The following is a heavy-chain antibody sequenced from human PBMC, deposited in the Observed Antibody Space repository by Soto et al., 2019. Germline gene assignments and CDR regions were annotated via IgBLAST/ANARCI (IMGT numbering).Heavy chain of an antibody. V-gene: IGHV1-2*04. J-gene: IGHJ6*02. D-gene: IGHD1-7*01. CDR3: AREVYNWNFIDYYYYGMDV. Sequence: ASVEVCCKASGYTFTGYYMHWVRQAPGQGLEWMGWINPNSGGTNYAQKFQGWVTMTRDTSISTAYMELSRLRSDDTAVYYCAREVYNWNFIDYYYYGMDVWGQGTTVTVSS. CDR2: INPNSGGT. CDR1: GYTFTGYY.